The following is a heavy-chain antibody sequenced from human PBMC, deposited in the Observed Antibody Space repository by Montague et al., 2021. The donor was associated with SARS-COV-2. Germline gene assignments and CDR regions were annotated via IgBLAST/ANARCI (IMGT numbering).Heavy chain of an antibody. V-gene: IGHV3-21*01. CDR3: ARDRT. Sequence: SLRLSCAASGFTFSSYSMNWVRQAPGKGLEWVSSISSSSSYTYYADSVKGRFTISRDNAKNSLYLQMNSLRAEDTAVYYCARDRTWGQGTLVTVSS. CDR2: ISSSSSYT. CDR1: GFTFSSYS. J-gene: IGHJ4*02.